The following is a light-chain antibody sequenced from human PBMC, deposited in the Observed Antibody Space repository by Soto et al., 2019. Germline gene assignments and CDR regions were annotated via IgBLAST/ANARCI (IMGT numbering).Light chain of an antibody. V-gene: IGKV1-17*01. CDR2: AAS. CDR3: LQLNTYPWT. Sequence: IQMTQSPSSLSASVGDRLSITCRASQVITNDLGWYQQKPGKAPKRLIYAASTLQSGVPSRFSGSVSGTEFTLTISSLLPEDVATYYCLQLNTYPWTFGQGTKVETK. J-gene: IGKJ1*01. CDR1: QVITND.